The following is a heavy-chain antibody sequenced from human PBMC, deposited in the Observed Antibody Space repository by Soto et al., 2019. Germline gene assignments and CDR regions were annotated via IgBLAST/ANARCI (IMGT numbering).Heavy chain of an antibody. CDR3: ARAPLGIIVAPDY. D-gene: IGHD3-22*01. CDR2: INPSGGRT. J-gene: IGHJ4*02. CDR1: GYTFTSYY. Sequence: ASVKVSCKASGYTFTSYYMHWVRQAPGQGLEWMGIINPSGGRTSYTQKFQGRVTMTSDTSISTTYMELSSLRSEDTAVYYCARAPLGIIVAPDYWGQGTLVTVSS. V-gene: IGHV1-46*01.